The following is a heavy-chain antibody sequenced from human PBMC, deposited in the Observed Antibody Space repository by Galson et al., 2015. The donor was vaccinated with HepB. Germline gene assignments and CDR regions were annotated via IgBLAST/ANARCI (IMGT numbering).Heavy chain of an antibody. CDR2: ITTDGST. V-gene: IGHV3-53*01. CDR3: ATGHGFLLRY. J-gene: IGHJ4*02. CDR1: GFTASSDY. Sequence: SLRLSCAASGFTASSDYVHWVRQAPGKGLGWVSVITTDGSTYYADSVKGRFTISRDSSKNTVSLQMNSLRADDTAVYYCATGHGFLLRYWGQGTLVTVSS. D-gene: IGHD3-10*01.